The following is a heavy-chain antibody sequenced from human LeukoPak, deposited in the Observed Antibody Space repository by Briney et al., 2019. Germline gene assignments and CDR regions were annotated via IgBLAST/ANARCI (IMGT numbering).Heavy chain of an antibody. CDR1: GFIVSSSY. CDR2: IYSDQST. J-gene: IGHJ1*01. D-gene: IGHD2-21*01. V-gene: IGHV3-53*01. CDR3: ARDSAFPSYSR. Sequence: GGSLRLSCTASGFIVSSSYVSWVRQAPGKGLEWVSIIYSDQSTYYAASVKGRFTISRDDSKNMVLLQMDNLRAEDTARYYCARDSAFPSYSRWGQGALVTVSS.